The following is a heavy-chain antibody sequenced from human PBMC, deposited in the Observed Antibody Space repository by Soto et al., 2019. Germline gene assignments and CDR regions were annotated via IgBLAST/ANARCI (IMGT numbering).Heavy chain of an antibody. CDR3: ARYGCSSTSCYPDYYGMDV. Sequence: PGESLKISCKGSGYSFTSYRIGWVRQMPGKGLEWMGIIYPGDSDTRYSPSFQGQVTISADKSISTAYLQWSSLKASDTAMYYCARYGCSSTSCYPDYYGMDVWGQGTTVTVSS. CDR2: IYPGDSDT. V-gene: IGHV5-51*01. J-gene: IGHJ6*02. D-gene: IGHD2-2*01. CDR1: GYSFTSYR.